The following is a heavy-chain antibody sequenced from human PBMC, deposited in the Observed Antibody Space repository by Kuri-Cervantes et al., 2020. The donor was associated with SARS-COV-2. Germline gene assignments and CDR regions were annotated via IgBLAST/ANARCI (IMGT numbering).Heavy chain of an antibody. Sequence: ESLKISCTVSGGSISSSSYYWGWIRQPPGKGLEWIGSIYYSGSTYYNPSLKSRVTISVDTSKNQFSLKLSSVTAADTAVYYCRYSGWSGPYYYMDVWGKGTTVTVSS. J-gene: IGHJ6*03. CDR2: IYYSGST. D-gene: IGHD3-3*01. CDR1: GGSISSSSYY. V-gene: IGHV4-39*01. CDR3: RYSGWSGPYYYMDV.